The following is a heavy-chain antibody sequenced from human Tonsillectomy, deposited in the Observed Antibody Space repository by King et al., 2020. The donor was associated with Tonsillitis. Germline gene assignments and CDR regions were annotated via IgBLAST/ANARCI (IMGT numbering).Heavy chain of an antibody. Sequence: VQLVESGGGLVQPGGSLRLSCATSGFTFSSYAMSWVRQAPGKGLEWVSGISGVDGSTYYVDSVKGRFTISRDNSKDTLYLQMDSLRAEDTAVYYCARAGDYSDYDCFDPWGQGTLVTVSS. CDR3: ARAGDYSDYDCFDP. V-gene: IGHV3-23*04. CDR2: ISGVDGST. D-gene: IGHD4-11*01. CDR1: GFTFSSYA. J-gene: IGHJ5*02.